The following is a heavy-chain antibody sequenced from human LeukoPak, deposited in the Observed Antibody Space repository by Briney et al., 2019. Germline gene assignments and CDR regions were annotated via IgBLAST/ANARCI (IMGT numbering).Heavy chain of an antibody. J-gene: IGHJ4*02. Sequence: GGSLRLSCAASGFTFSSYSMNWVRQAPGKGLEWVSYISSSSSTIYYADSVKGRFTISRDNAKNSLYLQMNSLRAEDTAVYYCASPHSSSAGPIFDYWGQGTLVTVSS. CDR1: GFTFSSYS. CDR2: ISSSSSTI. CDR3: ASPHSSSAGPIFDY. D-gene: IGHD6-6*01. V-gene: IGHV3-48*04.